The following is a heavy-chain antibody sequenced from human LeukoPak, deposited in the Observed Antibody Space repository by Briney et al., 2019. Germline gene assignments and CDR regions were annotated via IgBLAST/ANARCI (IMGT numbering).Heavy chain of an antibody. CDR3: ARASGRRTYYDSSGYYHGSFDY. V-gene: IGHV4-61*02. CDR2: IYTSGST. CDR1: GGSISSGSYY. D-gene: IGHD3-22*01. J-gene: IGHJ4*02. Sequence: SETLSLTCTVSGGSISSGSYYWSWIRQPAGKGLEWIGRIYTSGSTNYNPSLKSRVTISIDTSKNQFSLELSSVTAADTAVYYCARASGRRTYYDSSGYYHGSFDYWGQGTLVTVSS.